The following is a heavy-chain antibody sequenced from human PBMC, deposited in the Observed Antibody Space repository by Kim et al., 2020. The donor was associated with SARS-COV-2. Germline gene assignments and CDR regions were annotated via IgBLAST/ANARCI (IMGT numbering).Heavy chain of an antibody. J-gene: IGHJ5*02. Sequence: TRYSPSFQGQVTISADKSISTAYLQWSSLKASDTAMYYCARQGRDDSQHPWGQGTLVTVSS. D-gene: IGHD2-21*02. CDR2: T. CDR3: ARQGRDDSQHP. V-gene: IGHV5-51*01.